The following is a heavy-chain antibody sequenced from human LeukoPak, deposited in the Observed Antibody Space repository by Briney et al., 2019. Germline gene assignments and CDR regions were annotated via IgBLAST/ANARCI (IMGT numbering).Heavy chain of an antibody. V-gene: IGHV4-34*01. J-gene: IGHJ4*02. Sequence: IGEINHSGSTNYNPSLKSRVTISVDTSKNQFSLKLSSVTAADTAVYYCARLRVELPYSDYWGRGTLVTVSS. D-gene: IGHD1-26*01. CDR2: INHSGST. CDR3: ARLRVELPYSDY.